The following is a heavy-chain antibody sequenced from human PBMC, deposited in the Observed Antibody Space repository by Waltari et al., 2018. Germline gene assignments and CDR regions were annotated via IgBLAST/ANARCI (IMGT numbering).Heavy chain of an antibody. CDR1: GFTFSNDW. CDR3: ARNLGYYRQDC. CDR2: IDQNGGGI. J-gene: IGHJ4*02. Sequence: EVQLVESGGDLVQPGGSLRLSCAASGFTFSNDWMSWVRQAPGKGLEWVANIDQNGGGINYVDSVKGRFTVSRDNDKNSLYLQMNSLTAEDTAVYYCARNLGYYRQDCWGQGSLVTVSS. V-gene: IGHV3-7*01. D-gene: IGHD1-26*01.